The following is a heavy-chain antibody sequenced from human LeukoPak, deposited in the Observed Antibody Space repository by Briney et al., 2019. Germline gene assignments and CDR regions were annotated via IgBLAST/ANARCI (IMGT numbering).Heavy chain of an antibody. D-gene: IGHD1-1*01. CDR3: AKEGYADAFDI. CDR1: GFTFSSYG. V-gene: IGHV3-30*18. Sequence: GGSLRLSCAASGFTFSSYGMHWVRQARGKGVEWVAVISYDGSNKYYADSVKGRFTISRDNSKNTLYLQMNSLRAEDTAVYYCAKEGYADAFDIWGQGTMVTVSS. J-gene: IGHJ3*02. CDR2: ISYDGSNK.